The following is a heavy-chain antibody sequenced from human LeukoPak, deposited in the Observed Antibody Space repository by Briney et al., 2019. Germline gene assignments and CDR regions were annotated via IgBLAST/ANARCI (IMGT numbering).Heavy chain of an antibody. V-gene: IGHV3-21*01. D-gene: IGHD2-2*01. J-gene: IGHJ6*03. CDR1: GFTFSSYS. CDR3: ARDRVYTPVVPAAIDYYNYYMDV. CDR2: ISSSSSYI. Sequence: PGGSLRLSCAASGFTFSSYSMNWVRQAPGKGLEWVSSISSSSSYIYYADSVKGRFTISRDNAKNSLYLQMNSLRAEDTAVYYCARDRVYTPVVPAAIDYYNYYMDVWGKGTTVTVSS.